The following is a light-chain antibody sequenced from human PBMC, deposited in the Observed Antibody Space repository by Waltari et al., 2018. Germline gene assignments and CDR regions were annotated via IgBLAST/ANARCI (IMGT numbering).Light chain of an antibody. V-gene: IGKV2-30*01. J-gene: IGKJ1*01. Sequence: DVVMTQSPLSLSVTLGQSASISCRSSESLVASDGNTYFNWFQQRPGQSPRRLLYKVSNRDSGVPDRFSGSGSGTDFTLRITRVEAEDVGVYYCMQGIYRPWTFGQGTKVEIK. CDR1: ESLVASDGNTY. CDR2: KVS. CDR3: MQGIYRPWT.